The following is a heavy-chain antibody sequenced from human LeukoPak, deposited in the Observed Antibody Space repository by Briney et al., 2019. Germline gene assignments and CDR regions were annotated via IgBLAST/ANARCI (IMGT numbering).Heavy chain of an antibody. V-gene: IGHV3-7*01. J-gene: IGHJ5*01. Sequence: GGSLRLSCAASGFTFSNYWMSWVRQAPGKGLEWVANIKQDGSEKSYVGSVTGRFTISRDNAKNSLYLQMNSLRAEDTAVYYCATYSTKNAREFESWGQGTLVTVSS. CDR1: GFTFSNYW. D-gene: IGHD2/OR15-2a*01. CDR2: IKQDGSEK. CDR3: ATYSTKNAREFES.